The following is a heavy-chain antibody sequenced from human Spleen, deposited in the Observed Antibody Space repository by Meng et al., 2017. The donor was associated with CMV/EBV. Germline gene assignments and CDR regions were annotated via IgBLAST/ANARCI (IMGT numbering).Heavy chain of an antibody. D-gene: IGHD6-13*01. CDR2: INHSGST. CDR1: GGSISGSSYY. Sequence: SETLSLTCTVSGGSISGSSYYWSWIRQPPGKGLEWIGEINHSGSTNYNPSLKSRVTISVDTSKNQFSLKLSSVTAADTAVYYCARGLRYSSRGSWFDPWGQGTLVTVSS. CDR3: ARGLRYSSRGSWFDP. V-gene: IGHV4-39*07. J-gene: IGHJ5*02.